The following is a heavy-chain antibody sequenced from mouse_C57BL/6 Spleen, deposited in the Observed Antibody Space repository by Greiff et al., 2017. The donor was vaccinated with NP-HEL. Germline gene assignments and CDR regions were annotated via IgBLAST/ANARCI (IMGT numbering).Heavy chain of an antibody. CDR1: GYAFSSSW. CDR3: ARSEGYGSSYEGFAY. V-gene: IGHV1-82*01. D-gene: IGHD1-1*01. Sequence: QVQLKQSGPELVKPGASVKISCKASGYAFSSSWMNWVKQRPGKGLEWIGRIYPGDGDTNYNGKFKGKATLTADKSSSTAYMQLSSLTSEDSAVYFCARSEGYGSSYEGFAYWGQGTLVTVSA. CDR2: IYPGDGDT. J-gene: IGHJ3*01.